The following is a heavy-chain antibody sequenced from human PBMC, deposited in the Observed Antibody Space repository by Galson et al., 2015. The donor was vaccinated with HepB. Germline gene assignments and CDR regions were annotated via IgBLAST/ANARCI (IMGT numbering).Heavy chain of an antibody. CDR1: GFTFSSYS. D-gene: IGHD3-22*01. CDR2: ISSSSSTI. J-gene: IGHJ3*02. V-gene: IGHV3-48*01. Sequence: SLRLSCAASGFTFSSYSMNWVRQAPGKGLEWVSYISSSSSTIYYADSVKGRFTISRDNAKNSLYLQMNSLRAEDTAVYYCASWKGIDSSWGNAFDIWGQGTMVTVSS. CDR3: ASWKGIDSSWGNAFDI.